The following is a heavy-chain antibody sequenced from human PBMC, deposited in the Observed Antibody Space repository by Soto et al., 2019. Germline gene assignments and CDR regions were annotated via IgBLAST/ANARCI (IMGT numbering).Heavy chain of an antibody. V-gene: IGHV1-46*01. CDR2: INPSGGST. Sequence: QVQLVQSGAEVKKPGASVKVSCKASGYTFTSYYMHWVRQAPGQGLEWMGIINPSGGSTSYAQKFQGRATMTRDTSTSTVYMELSSLRSEDTAVYYCARRVVDDAFDIWGQGTMVTVSS. J-gene: IGHJ3*02. CDR1: GYTFTSYY. CDR3: ARRVVDDAFDI. D-gene: IGHD2-15*01.